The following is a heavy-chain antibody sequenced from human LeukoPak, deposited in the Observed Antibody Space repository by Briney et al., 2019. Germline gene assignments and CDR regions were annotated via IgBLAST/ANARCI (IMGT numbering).Heavy chain of an antibody. Sequence: GSLRLSFSVSGITLSNYGLSWVRQAPGKGLEWVPGIRDRWRRANYADSVKGRFTISTDHPKNTLYLQMNSLRAEDTAVYFCAKRGVVIRVILVGFHKEAYYFDSWGQGALVTVSS. CDR3: AKRGVVIRVILVGFHKEAYYFDS. CDR1: GITLSNYG. D-gene: IGHD3-22*01. V-gene: IGHV3-23*01. CDR2: IRDRWRRA. J-gene: IGHJ4*02.